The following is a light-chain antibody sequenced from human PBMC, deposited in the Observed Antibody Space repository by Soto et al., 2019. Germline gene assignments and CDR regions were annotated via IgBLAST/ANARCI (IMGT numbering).Light chain of an antibody. J-gene: IGKJ4*01. CDR1: QRVRSN. CDR2: GAS. V-gene: IGKV3-15*01. Sequence: EIVMTQSPATLSVSPGERATLSCSASQRVRSNLARYQQKPGQPPRPHIYGASTRATGIPPRFSGSGSGTELTLTISRVQAEDFAVYYCQGYNHGPLTFGGGTKVEIK. CDR3: QGYNHGPLT.